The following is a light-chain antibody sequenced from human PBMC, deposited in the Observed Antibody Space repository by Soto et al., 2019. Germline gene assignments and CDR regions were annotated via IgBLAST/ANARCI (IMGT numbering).Light chain of an antibody. CDR2: GAS. V-gene: IGKV3-15*01. CDR1: QSVSNN. Sequence: EIVVTQSPATLSVSPGERATLSCRARQSVSNNLAWYQQKPGQAPRLLIHGASTRATDIPPRFSGSGYGREFTLTISRLEPDDVAVYYCQQYDTSPPMYTFGQGTKVEIK. J-gene: IGKJ2*01. CDR3: QQYDTSPPMYT.